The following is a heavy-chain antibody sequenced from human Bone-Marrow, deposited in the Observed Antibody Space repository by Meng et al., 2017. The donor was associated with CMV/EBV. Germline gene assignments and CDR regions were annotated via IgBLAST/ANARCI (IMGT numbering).Heavy chain of an antibody. V-gene: IGHV1-8*02. CDR3: ARSGSYFDQFDY. D-gene: IGHD1-26*01. CDR1: GGTFSSYA. Sequence: ASVKVSCKASGGTFSSYAISWVRQAPGQGLEWMGGINPNSGGTNYAQKFQGRVTMTRDTSTSTVYMELSSLRSEDKAVYYCARSGSYFDQFDYWGQGTLVTVSS. CDR2: INPNSGGT. J-gene: IGHJ4*02.